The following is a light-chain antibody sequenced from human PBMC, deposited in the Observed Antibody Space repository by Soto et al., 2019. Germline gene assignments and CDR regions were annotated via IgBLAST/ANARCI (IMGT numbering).Light chain of an antibody. CDR1: QSVRNSY. V-gene: IGKV3-20*01. Sequence: IVLTQSPGTLSLSPGDRATLSCRASQSVRNSYLGWYQQKPGPAPRLLIYGASNRAPGIPDRCSGSGSGTEFFLLISRLEPHDFAVYYCSQYGSTHLSSFGQGTKLQIK. J-gene: IGKJ2*03. CDR2: GAS. CDR3: SQYGSTHLSS.